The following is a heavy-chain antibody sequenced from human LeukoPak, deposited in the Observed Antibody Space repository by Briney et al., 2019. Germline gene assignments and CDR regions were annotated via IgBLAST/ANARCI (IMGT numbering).Heavy chain of an antibody. J-gene: IGHJ4*02. Sequence: ASVKVSCKASGYTFTGYYMHWVRQAPGQGLEWMGWINPNSGGTNYAQKFQGRVTMTRDTSISTAYMELSRLRCDDTAVYYCARGLYYYDSSGANYWGQGTLVTVSS. CDR2: INPNSGGT. CDR3: ARGLYYYDSSGANY. CDR1: GYTFTGYY. V-gene: IGHV1-2*02. D-gene: IGHD3-22*01.